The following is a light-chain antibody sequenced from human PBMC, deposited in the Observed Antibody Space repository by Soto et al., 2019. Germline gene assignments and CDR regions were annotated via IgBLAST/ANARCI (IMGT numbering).Light chain of an antibody. CDR3: AAWDDSHNVLYV. CDR2: EVV. J-gene: IGLJ1*01. V-gene: IGLV2-8*01. Sequence: QSVLTQSPSASGSPGQSVTISCTGTKNDIGVYDFVSWYPHHPGKAPRLIIYEVVQRPSGVPDRFSGSKSGNTASPTVSGLQAADEADYYCAAWDDSHNVLYVFGTGTKVTVL. CDR1: KNDIGVYDF.